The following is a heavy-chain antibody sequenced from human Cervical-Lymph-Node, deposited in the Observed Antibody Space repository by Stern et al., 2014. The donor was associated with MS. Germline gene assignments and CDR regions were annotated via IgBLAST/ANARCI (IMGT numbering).Heavy chain of an antibody. CDR2: IYPDDSDI. Sequence: VQLVQSGAEVKKPGESLKISCKGSGYTFTNNWIAWVRQMPGKGLEWMGIIYPDDSDIRYSPSLQGQVTISAEKSSSPASRQGSTLRAAASAVYYGARPPPRRKWDDPNYGMDVWGQGTTVTVSS. J-gene: IGHJ6*02. V-gene: IGHV5-51*03. CDR3: ARPPPRRKWDDPNYGMDV. D-gene: IGHD1-1*01. CDR1: GYTFTNNW.